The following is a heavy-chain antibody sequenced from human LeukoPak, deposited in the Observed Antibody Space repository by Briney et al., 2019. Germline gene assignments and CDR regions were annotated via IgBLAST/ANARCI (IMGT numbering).Heavy chain of an antibody. D-gene: IGHD3-3*01. CDR2: IKPGGNEK. CDR1: GFTFNNYW. CDR3: ATFRFLGT. J-gene: IGHJ3*01. V-gene: IGHV3-7*03. Sequence: GGSLRLSCAASGFTFNNYWMTWVRQGPGTGLEWVANIKPGGNEKYYVDSVKGRFTISRDNVKNSLYLQMNSLRAEDTAIYYCATFRFLGTWGQGTMVTVSP.